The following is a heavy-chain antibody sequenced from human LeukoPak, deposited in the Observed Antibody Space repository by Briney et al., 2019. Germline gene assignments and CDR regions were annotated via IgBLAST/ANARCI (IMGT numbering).Heavy chain of an antibody. CDR3: AHIWNDYGDYFGVGTPGDWFDP. J-gene: IGHJ5*02. D-gene: IGHD4-17*01. CDR2: IYWDDDK. CDR1: GFSLSTSGVG. V-gene: IGHV2-5*02. Sequence: SGPTLVKPTQTLTLTCTFSGFSLSTSGVGVGWIRQPPGKALEWLALIYWDDDKRYSPSLKSRLTITKDTSKNQVVLTMTNMDPVDTATYYCAHIWNDYGDYFGVGTPGDWFDPWGQGTLVTVSS.